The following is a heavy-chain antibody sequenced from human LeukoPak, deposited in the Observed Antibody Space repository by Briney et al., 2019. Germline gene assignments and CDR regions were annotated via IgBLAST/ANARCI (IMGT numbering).Heavy chain of an antibody. Sequence: PGGSLRLSCAASGSTFSSYAMHWVRQAPGKGLEWVAVISYDGSNKYYADYVKGRFTISRDNSKNTLYLQMNSLRAEDTAVYYCAREVYDFWSVYYLNWFDPWGQGTLVTVSS. CDR1: GSTFSSYA. CDR2: ISYDGSNK. J-gene: IGHJ5*02. V-gene: IGHV3-30-3*01. D-gene: IGHD3-3*01. CDR3: AREVYDFWSVYYLNWFDP.